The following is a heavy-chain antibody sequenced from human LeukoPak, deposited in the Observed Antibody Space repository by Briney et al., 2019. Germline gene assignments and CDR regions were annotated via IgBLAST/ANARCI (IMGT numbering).Heavy chain of an antibody. V-gene: IGHV1-2*02. CDR3: ARNVVPAAMPLTSPFDY. J-gene: IGHJ4*02. Sequence: ASVKVSCKASGYTFTGYYMHWVRQAPGQGLEWMGWINPNSGGTNYAQKFQGRVTMTRDTSLSTAYMELSRLRSDDTAVYYCARNVVPAAMPLTSPFDYWGQGTLVTVSS. D-gene: IGHD2-2*01. CDR2: INPNSGGT. CDR1: GYTFTGYY.